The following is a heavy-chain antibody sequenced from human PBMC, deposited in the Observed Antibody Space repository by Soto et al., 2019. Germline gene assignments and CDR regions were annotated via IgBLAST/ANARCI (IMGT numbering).Heavy chain of an antibody. CDR2: ISSSSSYI. CDR3: ARDANGDYFDY. V-gene: IGHV3-21*01. D-gene: IGHD4-17*01. CDR1: GFTFSSYS. J-gene: IGHJ4*02. Sequence: EVQLVESGGGLVKPGGSLRLSCAPSGFTFSSYSMNWVRQAPGKGLEWVSSISSSSSYIYYADSVKGRFTISRDNAKNSLYLQMNSLRAEDTAVYYCARDANGDYFDYWGQGTLVTVSS.